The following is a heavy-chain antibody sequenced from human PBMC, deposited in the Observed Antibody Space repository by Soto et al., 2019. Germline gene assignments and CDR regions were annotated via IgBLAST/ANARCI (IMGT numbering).Heavy chain of an antibody. CDR3: ARESRFLEWLSLNWFDP. CDR2: INAGNGNT. D-gene: IGHD3-3*01. J-gene: IGHJ5*02. CDR1: GYTFTIYA. V-gene: IGHV1-3*01. Sequence: ASVKVSCKASGYTFTIYAIHWVRQAPGQRLEWMGWINAGNGNTKYSQKFQDRVTISRDNAKNSLYLQMNSLRDEDTAVYYCARESRFLEWLSLNWFDPWGQGTLVTVSS.